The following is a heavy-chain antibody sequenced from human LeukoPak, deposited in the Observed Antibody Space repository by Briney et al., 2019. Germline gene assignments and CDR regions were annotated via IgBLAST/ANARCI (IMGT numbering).Heavy chain of an antibody. CDR3: RLGGGFDY. Sequence: PGGSLRLSCAASGFIFSSYAMSWVRQAPGKGLEWVSAISGSGDSTYYADSVKGRFTISRDNPKNTLYLQMNSLRAEDTAVYYCRLGGGFDYWGQGTLVTVSS. CDR1: GFIFSSYA. V-gene: IGHV3-23*01. D-gene: IGHD3-16*01. J-gene: IGHJ4*02. CDR2: ISGSGDST.